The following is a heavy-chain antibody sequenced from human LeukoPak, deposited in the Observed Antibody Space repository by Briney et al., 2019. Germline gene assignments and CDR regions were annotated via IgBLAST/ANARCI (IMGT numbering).Heavy chain of an antibody. D-gene: IGHD3-22*01. CDR1: GFTFSSYN. CDR3: ARLNFLRITMIVVAPGGAFDI. CDR2: ISSSGSTI. Sequence: PGGSLRLSCAVSGFTFSSYNMNWVRQAPGKGLEWVSYISSSGSTIYYADSVKGRFTISRDNAKNSLYLQMNSLRAEDTAVYYCARLNFLRITMIVVAPGGAFDIWGQGTMVTVSS. V-gene: IGHV3-48*04. J-gene: IGHJ3*02.